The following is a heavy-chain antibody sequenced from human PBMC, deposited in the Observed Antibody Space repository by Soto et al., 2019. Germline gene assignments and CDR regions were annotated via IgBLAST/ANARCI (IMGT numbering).Heavy chain of an antibody. D-gene: IGHD1-26*01. CDR1: GFTFSSYG. V-gene: IGHV3-30*18. Sequence: HPGGSLRLSCAASGFTFSSYGMHWVRQAPGKGLEWVAVISYDGSNKYYADSVKGRFTISRDNSKNTLYLQMNSLRAEDTAVYYCAKDSNLELLYYYYGMDVWGQGTTVTVSS. CDR2: ISYDGSNK. CDR3: AKDSNLELLYYYYGMDV. J-gene: IGHJ6*02.